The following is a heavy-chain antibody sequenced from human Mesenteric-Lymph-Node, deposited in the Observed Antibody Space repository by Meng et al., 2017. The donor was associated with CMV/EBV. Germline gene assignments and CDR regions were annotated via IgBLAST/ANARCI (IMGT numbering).Heavy chain of an antibody. V-gene: IGHV4-38-2*02. CDR1: GYSLSSGFY. D-gene: IGHD6-6*01. J-gene: IGHJ4*02. CDR2: VHHSGSH. Sequence: GSLRLSCTVSGYSLSSGFYWGWIRQPPGKGLEWIGSVHHSGSHLYSSSLDSRVTMSVDKSKNQFSLTLKAVTAADTAVYYCARGNYIAAYFDYWGQGTLVTVSS. CDR3: ARGNYIAAYFDY.